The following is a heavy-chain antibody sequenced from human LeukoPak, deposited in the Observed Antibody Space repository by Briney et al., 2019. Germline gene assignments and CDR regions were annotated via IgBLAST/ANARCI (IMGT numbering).Heavy chain of an antibody. CDR2: ILSDGSKE. J-gene: IGHJ3*02. V-gene: IGHV3-33*01. D-gene: IGHD2-2*03. CDR1: GFTFSSYG. CDR3: ARGTWILGAFDM. Sequence: GGSLRLSCAASGFTFSSYGMHWVRQAPGKGLEWVAVILSDGSKEFYTDSVKGRFTISRDNSKNTLYFQMNSLRAEDTAVYYCARGTWILGAFDMWGQGTMVTVSS.